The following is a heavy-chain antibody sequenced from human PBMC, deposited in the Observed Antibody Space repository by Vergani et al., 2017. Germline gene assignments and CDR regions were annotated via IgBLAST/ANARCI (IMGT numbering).Heavy chain of an antibody. Sequence: EVQLLESGGDLVQPGGSLRLSCAASGFTFNHYAVNWVRQAPGKGLEWVSGISGSGVSTYYAGSVKGRFTISRDSSKNTLYLQMNSLCAGDTAVYYCAKANPRNSGYDYLYYYHSMDVWGQGTTVTVSS. CDR1: GFTFNHYA. CDR3: AKANPRNSGYDYLYYYHSMDV. J-gene: IGHJ6*02. V-gene: IGHV3-23*01. D-gene: IGHD5-12*01. CDR2: ISGSGVST.